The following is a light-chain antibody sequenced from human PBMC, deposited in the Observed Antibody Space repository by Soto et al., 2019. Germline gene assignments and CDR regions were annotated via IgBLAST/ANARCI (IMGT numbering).Light chain of an antibody. J-gene: IGKJ5*01. CDR3: QKYHNWPPIT. CDR1: QSVSNNY. Sequence: EIVLTQSPGTLSLSPGERATLSCRASQSVSNNYLAWYQQKPGQAPRLLISGASNRATGTPDRFHGNGSGTEFARTIARMEPEDFAVYYCQKYHNWPPITFGQGTRLEIK. V-gene: IGKV3-20*01. CDR2: GAS.